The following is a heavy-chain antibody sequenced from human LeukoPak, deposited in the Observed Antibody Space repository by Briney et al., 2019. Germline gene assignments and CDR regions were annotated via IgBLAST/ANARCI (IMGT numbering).Heavy chain of an antibody. CDR2: ISGSGGST. D-gene: IGHD3-22*01. V-gene: IGHV3-23*01. J-gene: IGHJ4*02. CDR1: GFTFSSYA. CDR3: ATKGSGDSSGYYRGATNY. Sequence: GGSLRLSCAASGFTFSSYAMSWVRQAPGKGLEWVSAISGSGGSTYYADSVKGRFTISRDNSKNTLYLQMNSLRAEDTAVYYCATKGSGDSSGYYRGATNYWGQGTLVTVSS.